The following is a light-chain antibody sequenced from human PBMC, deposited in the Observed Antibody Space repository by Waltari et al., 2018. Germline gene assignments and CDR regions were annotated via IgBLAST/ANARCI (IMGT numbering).Light chain of an antibody. V-gene: IGKV3-15*01. CDR1: QSVSSN. CDR2: GAS. CDR3: QHPVA. J-gene: IGKJ2*01. Sequence: EIEMTQSPATLSVSPGERATLSCRASQSVSSNLAWYQQKPGQAPRLLIYGASTRATGIPARFSGSGSGTEFTLTISSLQSEDFAVYYCQHPVAFGQGTKLEIK.